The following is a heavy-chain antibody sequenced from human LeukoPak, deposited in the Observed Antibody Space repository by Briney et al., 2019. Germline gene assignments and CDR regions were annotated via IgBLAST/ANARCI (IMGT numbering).Heavy chain of an antibody. D-gene: IGHD3-16*01. Sequence: PGGSVSRSCAASGFTFSDYSMHWVRQAPGKGLEWVAVISYDGSNKYYADSVKGRFTISRDNSKNTLYLQMNSLRAEDTAVYYCARAGGGRRMIAFHFWGQGTLVTVSS. V-gene: IGHV3-30*04. J-gene: IGHJ4*02. CDR2: ISYDGSNK. CDR3: ARAGGGRRMIAFHF. CDR1: GFTFSDYS.